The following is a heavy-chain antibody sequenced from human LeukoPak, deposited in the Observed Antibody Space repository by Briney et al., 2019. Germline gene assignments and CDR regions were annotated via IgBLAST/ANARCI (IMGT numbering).Heavy chain of an antibody. J-gene: IGHJ6*03. V-gene: IGHV1-2*02. CDR3: ARAYPSGTTGTNPRNYYYYYMDV. CDR1: GYTFTGYY. Sequence: ASVKVSCKASGYTFTGYYMHWVRQAPGQGLEWMGWINPNSGGTYYAQKFQGRVTMTSDTSISTAYMELSRLRSDDTAVYYCARAYPSGTTGTNPRNYYYYYMDVWGKGTTVTVSS. D-gene: IGHD1-1*01. CDR2: INPNSGGT.